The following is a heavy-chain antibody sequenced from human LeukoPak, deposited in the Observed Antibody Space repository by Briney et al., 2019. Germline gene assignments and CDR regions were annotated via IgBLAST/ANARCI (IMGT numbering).Heavy chain of an antibody. CDR3: ARDPGIAAPQIDY. J-gene: IGHJ4*02. CDR1: GFTFSSYS. Sequence: GGSLRLSCAASGFTFSSYSMNWVRQAPGKGLEWVSSISSSSSYIYYADSVKGRFTISRDNAKNSLYLQMNSLRAEDTAVYYCARDPGIAAPQIDYWGQGTLVTVSS. V-gene: IGHV3-21*01. D-gene: IGHD6-13*01. CDR2: ISSSSSYI.